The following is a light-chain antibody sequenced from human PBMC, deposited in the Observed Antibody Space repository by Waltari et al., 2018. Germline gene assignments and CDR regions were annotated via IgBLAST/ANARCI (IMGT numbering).Light chain of an antibody. J-gene: IGLJ1*01. Sequence: QTVVTQEPSLTVSPGGTVTLTCASTTGAVTGDHCPNWFQQKPGQSPRTRIYSTTNKHSWTPARFSGSLLGGKAALTLSGVQPEDDADYYCLLYYGGAQLVFGTGTKVTVL. CDR3: LLYYGGAQLV. CDR2: STT. CDR1: TGAVTGDHC. V-gene: IGLV7-43*01.